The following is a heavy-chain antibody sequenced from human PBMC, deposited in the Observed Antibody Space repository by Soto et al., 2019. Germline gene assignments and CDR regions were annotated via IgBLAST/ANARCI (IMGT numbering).Heavy chain of an antibody. D-gene: IGHD3-22*01. CDR2: ISAYNGNT. Sequence: ASVKVSCTASGYTFTSYGISWVRQAPGQGLEWMGWISAYNGNTNYAQKLQGRVTMTTDTSTSTAYMELRSLRSDDTAVYYCARTTDYDSSGYYWYWFDPWGQGTLVTVSS. CDR3: ARTTDYDSSGYYWYWFDP. CDR1: GYTFTSYG. V-gene: IGHV1-18*01. J-gene: IGHJ5*02.